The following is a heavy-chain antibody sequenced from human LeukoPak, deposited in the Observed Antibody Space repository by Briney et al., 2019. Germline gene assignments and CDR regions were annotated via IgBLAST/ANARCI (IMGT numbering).Heavy chain of an antibody. CDR3: ATQYCTPGSSRDS. V-gene: IGHV5-51*01. J-gene: IGHJ4*02. Sequence: GESLKISCKGSGYSFTSYWIGWVRQMPGKGVEWMGIIYPGDSDTRCSPSFQGQVTISADKSISPAYLHWSSLKATNIAIEDWATQYCTPGSSRDSWGQGTLVTVSS. CDR1: GYSFTSYW. D-gene: IGHD2-8*02. CDR2: IYPGDSDT.